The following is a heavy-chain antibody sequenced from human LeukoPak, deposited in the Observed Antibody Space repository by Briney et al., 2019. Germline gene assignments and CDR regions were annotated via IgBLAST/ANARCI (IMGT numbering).Heavy chain of an antibody. CDR1: GYTLTELS. CDR3: ATDSLAYNWNPPYYFDY. D-gene: IGHD1-20*01. J-gene: IGHJ4*02. Sequence: ASVKVSCKVSGYTLTELSMHWVRQAPGKGLEWMGGFDPEDGETIYAQKFQGRVTMTEDTSTDTAYMELSSLRSEDTAVYYCATDSLAYNWNPPYYFDYWGQGTLVTVSS. CDR2: FDPEDGET. V-gene: IGHV1-24*01.